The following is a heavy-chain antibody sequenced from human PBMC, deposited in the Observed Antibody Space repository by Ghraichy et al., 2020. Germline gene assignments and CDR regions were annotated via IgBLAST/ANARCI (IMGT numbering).Heavy chain of an antibody. J-gene: IGHJ4*02. Sequence: GGSLRLSCAASGFTFSSYAMHWVRQAPGKGLEWVAVISYDGSNKYYADSVKGRFTISRDNSKNTLYLQMNSLRAEDTAVYYCARGMGSSSRGSDYWGQGTLVTVSS. D-gene: IGHD6-6*01. CDR2: ISYDGSNK. V-gene: IGHV3-30*04. CDR1: GFTFSSYA. CDR3: ARGMGSSSRGSDY.